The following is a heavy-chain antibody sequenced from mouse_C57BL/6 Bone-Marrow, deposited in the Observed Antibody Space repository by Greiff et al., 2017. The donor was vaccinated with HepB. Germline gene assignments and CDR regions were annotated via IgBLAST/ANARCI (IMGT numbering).Heavy chain of an antibody. CDR3: ARDLTGFDY. V-gene: IGHV1-59*01. CDR1: GYTFTSYW. J-gene: IGHJ2*01. Sequence: QVQLQQPGAELVRPGTSVKLSCKASGYTFTSYWMHWVKQRPGQGLEWIGVIDPSDSYTNYNQKFKGKATLTVDTSSSTAYMQLSSLTSEESAVYYCARDLTGFDYWGQGTTLTVSS. CDR2: IDPSDSYT.